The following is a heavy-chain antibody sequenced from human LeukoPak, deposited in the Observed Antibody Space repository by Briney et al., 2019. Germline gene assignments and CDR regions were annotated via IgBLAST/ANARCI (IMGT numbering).Heavy chain of an antibody. CDR3: AREASGNYYVFDS. CDR1: GFSFSNYF. D-gene: IGHD1-26*01. CDR2: ITNSGRST. J-gene: IGHJ4*02. V-gene: IGHV3-11*04. Sequence: PGGSLRLSCEASGFSFSNYFISWTRQAPGKGLEWVSYITNSGRSTNYADAVKGRFTISRDNTKKSVYLEMTDLRPEDTAVYYCAREASGNYYVFDSWGQGTRVTVSS.